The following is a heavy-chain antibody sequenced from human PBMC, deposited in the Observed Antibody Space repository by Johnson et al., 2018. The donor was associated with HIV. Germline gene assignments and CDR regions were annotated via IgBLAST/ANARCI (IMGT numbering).Heavy chain of an antibody. CDR1: GFTFSSYA. CDR2: ISYDGSNK. J-gene: IGHJ3*02. D-gene: IGHD4-11*01. Sequence: QVQLVESGGGLVQPGRSLRLSCAASGFTFSSYAMHWVRQAPGKGLEWVAVISYDGSNKYYADSVKGRFTLSRDNSKNTLYLQMNSLRLEDTALYYCARVPFPRPTSPNYINDAFDIWGQGTLVAVSS. V-gene: IGHV3-30*04. CDR3: ARVPFPRPTSPNYINDAFDI.